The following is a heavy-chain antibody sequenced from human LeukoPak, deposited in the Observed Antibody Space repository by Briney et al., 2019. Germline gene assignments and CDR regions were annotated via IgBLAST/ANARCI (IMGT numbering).Heavy chain of an antibody. CDR3: ATSRTFDY. V-gene: IGHV3-74*01. CDR1: GFTFSSYW. Sequence: GGSLRLSCAASGFTFSSYWMHWVRQAPEKGLVWVSRIKSDGSSTSYADSVKGRFTISRDNAKNTVYLQMNSLRAEDTAVYYCATSRTFDYWGQGTLVTVSS. J-gene: IGHJ4*02. CDR2: IKSDGSST.